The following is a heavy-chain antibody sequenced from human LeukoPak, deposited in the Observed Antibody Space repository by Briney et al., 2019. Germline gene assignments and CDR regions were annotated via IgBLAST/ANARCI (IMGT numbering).Heavy chain of an antibody. D-gene: IGHD6-13*01. V-gene: IGHV3-48*04. Sequence: GGSLRLSCAASGFTFSSYGMHWVRQAPGKGLEWVSYISSSGSTIYYADSVKGRFTISRDNAKNSLYLQMNSLRAEDTAVYYCAKELDMAVAGPSDFDYWGQGTLVTVSS. CDR1: GFTFSSYG. CDR2: ISSSGSTI. J-gene: IGHJ4*02. CDR3: AKELDMAVAGPSDFDY.